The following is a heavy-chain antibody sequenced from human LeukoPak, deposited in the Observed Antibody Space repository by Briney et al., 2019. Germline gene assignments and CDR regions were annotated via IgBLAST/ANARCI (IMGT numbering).Heavy chain of an antibody. D-gene: IGHD6-6*01. CDR1: GFTFSDYY. CDR2: ITSSGSTI. V-gene: IGHV3-11*01. J-gene: IGHJ3*02. Sequence: KPGGSLRLSCAASGFTFSDYYMSSIRQAPGKGLEWVSYITSSGSTIYYADSMKGRFTISRDNAKHSLFLQLDSLRAEDTAVYYCARIGRPAAFDIWGQGTLVIVSS. CDR3: ARIGRPAAFDI.